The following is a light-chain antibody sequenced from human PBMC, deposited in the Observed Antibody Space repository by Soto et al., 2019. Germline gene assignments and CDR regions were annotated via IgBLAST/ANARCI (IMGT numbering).Light chain of an antibody. Sequence: DIQMTQSPSSLSASVGDRVTITCRASQSISSYLNWYQQKPGKAPQLLIYAASSLQSGVPSRFSGSGAGTEVTLTISSLQPEDFAAYYCQQSYSTPRVTFGPGTKVDIK. V-gene: IGKV1-39*01. CDR2: AAS. CDR1: QSISSY. CDR3: QQSYSTPRVT. J-gene: IGKJ3*01.